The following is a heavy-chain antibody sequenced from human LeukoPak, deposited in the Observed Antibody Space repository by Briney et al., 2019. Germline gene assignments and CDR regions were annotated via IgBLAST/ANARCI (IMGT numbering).Heavy chain of an antibody. CDR3: ARTRRVVPAAMRNWFDP. V-gene: IGHV4-39*01. J-gene: IGHJ5*02. CDR1: GGSISSSSYY. Sequence: PSETLSLTCTVSGGSISSSSYYWGWIRQPPGTGLEWIGSIYYSGSTYYNPSLKSRVTISVDTSKNQFSLKLSSVTAADTAVYYCARTRRVVPAAMRNWFDPWGQGTLVTVSS. D-gene: IGHD2-2*01. CDR2: IYYSGST.